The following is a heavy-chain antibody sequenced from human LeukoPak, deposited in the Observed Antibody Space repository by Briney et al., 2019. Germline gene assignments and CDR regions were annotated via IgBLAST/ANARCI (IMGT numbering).Heavy chain of an antibody. CDR2: ISAYNGNT. Sequence: ASVKVSCKASGYTFTSYGISWVRQAPGQGLEWMGWISAYNGNTNYAQKLQGRVTMTTDTSTSTAYMELRSLRSDDTAVYYCARGENYDFWSGYYKRGYNWFDPWGQGTLVTVSS. CDR1: GYTFTSYG. V-gene: IGHV1-18*04. D-gene: IGHD3-3*01. J-gene: IGHJ5*02. CDR3: ARGENYDFWSGYYKRGYNWFDP.